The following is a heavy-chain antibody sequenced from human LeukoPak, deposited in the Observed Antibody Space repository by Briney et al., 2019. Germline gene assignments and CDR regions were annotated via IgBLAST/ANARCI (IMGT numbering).Heavy chain of an antibody. V-gene: IGHV3-9*01. CDR1: GFTFDDFA. D-gene: IGHD2-2*01. Sequence: GGSLRLSCAASGFTFDDFAMHWVRQAPGKGLEWVSGINWNGAIVDYADSVQGRFTISRDNAKNSLYLQMNNLKSEDTAFYYCAKDRSSSWYGDFDDWGQGTLVTASS. J-gene: IGHJ4*02. CDR2: INWNGAIV. CDR3: AKDRSSSWYGDFDD.